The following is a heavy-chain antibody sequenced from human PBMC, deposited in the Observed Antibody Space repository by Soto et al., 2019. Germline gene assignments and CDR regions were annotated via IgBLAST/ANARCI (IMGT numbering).Heavy chain of an antibody. V-gene: IGHV3-7*01. D-gene: IGHD2-21*02. CDR2: IKPDGSAT. J-gene: IGHJ4*02. CDR3: ARAGYCGPGCYYYFDY. Sequence: EVQLVESGGGLVPPGGSLRLSCAVSGFTFGSYWMNWVRLIPGKGLEWVAYIKPDGSATYYVDSVKGRFTISRDNAKNSLYLQMNSLRVEDTSVYYCARAGYCGPGCYYYFDYWGQGTLVTVSS. CDR1: GFTFGSYW.